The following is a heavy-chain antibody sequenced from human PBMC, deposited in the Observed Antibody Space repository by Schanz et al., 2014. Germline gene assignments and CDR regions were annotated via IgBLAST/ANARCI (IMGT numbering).Heavy chain of an antibody. J-gene: IGHJ4*02. CDR3: AKVAPAATYLDS. CDR2: ISGSGGST. D-gene: IGHD2-2*01. Sequence: EVQLLESGGGLVQPGGSLRLSCAASGFTFSSYAMSWVRQAPGKGLEWVSGISGSGGSTYDADSVKGRFTISRDNAKNSLYLQMNSLRAEDTAVYYCAKVAPAATYLDSWGLGTLVTVSS. V-gene: IGHV3-23*01. CDR1: GFTFSSYA.